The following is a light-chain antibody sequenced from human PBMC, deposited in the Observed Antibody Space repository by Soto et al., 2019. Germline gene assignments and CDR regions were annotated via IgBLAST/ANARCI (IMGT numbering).Light chain of an antibody. CDR2: DAS. CDR1: QRVSSY. CDR3: QQRSNWHPRVT. Sequence: EIVGTQAPATLSLSPAERATLSCRASQRVSSYLAWYQQKPGQAPRLLIDDASNRATAIPARFSGSGSGTAFTLTISSLEPEDFAVYYCQQRSNWHPRVTFGQGTRLDIK. V-gene: IGKV3-11*01. J-gene: IGKJ5*01.